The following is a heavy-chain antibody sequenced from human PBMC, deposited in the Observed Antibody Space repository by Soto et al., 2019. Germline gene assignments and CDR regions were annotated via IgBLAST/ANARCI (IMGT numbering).Heavy chain of an antibody. D-gene: IGHD3-3*02. Sequence: EVQLVESGGGLVQPGGSLRLSCVVSGFTVSDHYMDWVRQAPGKGLEWVGRTRNKAENYDTQYAATVKGRFSISRDDSQNSMYLQMNSLKNEDTAVYYCVGFISGVVHWGQGTLVTVAS. CDR3: VGFISGVVH. J-gene: IGHJ4*02. CDR1: GFTVSDHY. CDR2: TRNKAENYDT. V-gene: IGHV3-72*01.